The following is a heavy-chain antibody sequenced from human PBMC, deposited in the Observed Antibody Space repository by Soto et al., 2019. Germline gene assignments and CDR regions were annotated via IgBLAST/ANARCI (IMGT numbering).Heavy chain of an antibody. CDR2: ISYDGSNK. D-gene: IGHD1-1*01. CDR1: GFTFSSYG. CDR3: AKSHYPGGNFHFPDY. V-gene: IGHV3-30*18. J-gene: IGHJ4*02. Sequence: HPGGSLRLSCAASGFTFSSYGMHWVRQAPGKGLEWVAVISYDGSNKYYADPVKGRFTISRDNSKNTLSLQMNSLRADDAAVYYCAKSHYPGGNFHFPDYWGQGTLVTVSS.